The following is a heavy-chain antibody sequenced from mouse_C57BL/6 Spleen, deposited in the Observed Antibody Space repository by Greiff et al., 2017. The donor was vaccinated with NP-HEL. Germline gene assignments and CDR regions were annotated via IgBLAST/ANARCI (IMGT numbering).Heavy chain of an antibody. V-gene: IGHV1-82*01. J-gene: IGHJ4*01. D-gene: IGHD2-4*01. CDR1: GYAFSSSW. CDR2: IYPGDGDT. CDR3: ARSGDYEGYAMDY. Sequence: VQLQQSGPELVKPGASVKISCKASGYAFSSSWMNWVKQRPGKGLEWIGRIYPGDGDTNYNGKFKGKATLTADKSSSTAYMQLSSLTSEDSAVYFWARSGDYEGYAMDYWGQGTSVTVSS.